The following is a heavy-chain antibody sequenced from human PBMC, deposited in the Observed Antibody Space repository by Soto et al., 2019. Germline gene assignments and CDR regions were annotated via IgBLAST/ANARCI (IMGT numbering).Heavy chain of an antibody. CDR3: ARGGWRQIDY. Sequence: QVQLQESGPGLVKPSETLSLTCSVSGGSIGSYYWSWIRQPPGKGLEWIGYIYYSGSTNYNPALKSRVTISVDTYKTQFSLKLSSGTAAAAAVYYCARGGWRQIDYWGQGTLVTVSS. CDR1: GGSIGSYY. V-gene: IGHV4-59*08. D-gene: IGHD3-3*01. CDR2: IYYSGST. J-gene: IGHJ4*02.